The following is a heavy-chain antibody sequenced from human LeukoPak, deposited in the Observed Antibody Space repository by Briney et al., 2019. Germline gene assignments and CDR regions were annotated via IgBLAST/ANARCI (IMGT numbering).Heavy chain of an antibody. D-gene: IGHD5-24*01. CDR1: GFTFDDYA. CDR2: ISWNSGSI. Sequence: PGGSLRLSCAASGFTFDDYAMHWVRQAPGKGLEWVSGISWNSGSIGYADSAKGRFTISRDNAKNSLYLQMNSLRAEDTALYYCAKDISWRWEMATIPPTFDYWGQGTLVTVSS. J-gene: IGHJ4*02. V-gene: IGHV3-9*01. CDR3: AKDISWRWEMATIPPTFDY.